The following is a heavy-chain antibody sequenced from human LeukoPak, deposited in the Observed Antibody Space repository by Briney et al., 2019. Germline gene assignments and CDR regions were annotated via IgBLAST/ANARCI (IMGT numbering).Heavy chain of an antibody. J-gene: IGHJ5*02. D-gene: IGHD6-19*01. V-gene: IGHV3-23*01. Sequence: GSLRLSCAASGFTFSSYAMSWVRQAPGKGLEWVSAISGSGGSTYYADSVKGRFTISRDNSKNTLYLQMNSLRAEDTAVYYCAKDVTYSRGWLVGNWFDPWGQGTLVTVSS. CDR1: GFTFSSYA. CDR3: AKDVTYSRGWLVGNWFDP. CDR2: ISGSGGST.